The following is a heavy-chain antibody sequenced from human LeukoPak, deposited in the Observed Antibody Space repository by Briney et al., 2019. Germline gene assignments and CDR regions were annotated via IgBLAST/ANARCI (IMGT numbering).Heavy chain of an antibody. CDR1: GFTFRSYW. CDR3: AREEGKQQMEAFDY. J-gene: IGHJ4*02. D-gene: IGHD6-13*01. CDR2: VKQDGNEK. V-gene: IGHV3-7*01. Sequence: GGSLRLSCAASGFTFRSYWMSWVRQAPGRGLDWVATVKQDGNEKHYVDSVKGRFTISRDNAENSLYLQMNSLRAEDTAVYYCAREEGKQQMEAFDYWGQGTLVTVSS.